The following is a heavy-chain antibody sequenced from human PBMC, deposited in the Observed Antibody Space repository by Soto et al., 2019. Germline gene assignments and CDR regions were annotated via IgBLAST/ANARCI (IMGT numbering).Heavy chain of an antibody. Sequence: GSLRLSCAASGFKFSNYAMSWVRQAPGKGLEWVSLISATGGGTYYADSVKGRFTISRDSSHNTLYLQVHSLTSDDTAVYYCARMASAGTLNWFDPWGQGTLVTVSS. CDR3: ARMASAGTLNWFDP. V-gene: IGHV3-23*01. CDR2: ISATGGGT. D-gene: IGHD6-13*01. CDR1: GFKFSNYA. J-gene: IGHJ5*02.